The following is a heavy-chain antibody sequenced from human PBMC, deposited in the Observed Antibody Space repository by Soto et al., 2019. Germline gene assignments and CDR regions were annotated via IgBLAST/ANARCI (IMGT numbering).Heavy chain of an antibody. CDR2: ISGSGGST. Sequence: EVQLLESGGGLIQPGGSLRLSCAASGFTFSSYAMSWVRQAPGKGLEWVSAISGSGGSTYYADSVKGRFTISRDNSKNTLYLQMNSLRAEDTAVYYCAKDSSGWQRYFDYWGQGTLVTVSS. D-gene: IGHD6-19*01. CDR1: GFTFSSYA. V-gene: IGHV3-23*01. J-gene: IGHJ4*02. CDR3: AKDSSGWQRYFDY.